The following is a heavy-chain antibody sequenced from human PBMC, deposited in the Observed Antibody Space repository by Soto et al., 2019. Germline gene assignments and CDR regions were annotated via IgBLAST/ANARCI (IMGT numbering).Heavy chain of an antibody. CDR1: GTSISSTFW. D-gene: IGHD2-15*01. Sequence: PSETLSLTCAVSGTSISSTFWWTWVRQPPGKGLEWIGEIYHSGSTKYNPSLKSRVTISVDKSNNQFSLELRAVTAADTAVYYCATLPPRIVVVKTEIPTWGQGTLVTVS. CDR3: ATLPPRIVVVKTEIPT. CDR2: IYHSGST. J-gene: IGHJ5*02. V-gene: IGHV4-4*02.